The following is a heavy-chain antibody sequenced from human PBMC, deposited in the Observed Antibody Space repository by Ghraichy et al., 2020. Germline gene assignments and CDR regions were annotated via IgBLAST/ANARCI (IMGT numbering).Heavy chain of an antibody. CDR2: ISGRGTTK. Sequence: GESLNISCAASGFTFNNFAINWVRHSPGKGLQWVSSISGRGTTKYYADSVKGRFTISRDNSRNMASVQMNNLRPEDTAIYYCERGLELDNWFDAWGRGTLVTVSS. J-gene: IGHJ5*02. CDR3: ERGLELDNWFDA. V-gene: IGHV3-23*01. CDR1: GFTFNNFA. D-gene: IGHD1-7*01.